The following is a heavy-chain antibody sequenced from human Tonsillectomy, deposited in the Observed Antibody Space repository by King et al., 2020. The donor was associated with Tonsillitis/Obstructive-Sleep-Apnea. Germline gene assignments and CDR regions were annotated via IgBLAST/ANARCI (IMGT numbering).Heavy chain of an antibody. D-gene: IGHD3-22*01. CDR2: LFYSGST. Sequence: LQLQESGPGLVKPSETLSLTCTVSGGSISSSNYYWGWIRQPPGKGLEWIGSLFYSGSTYYNPPLKSRITISVDTSKNQFSLKLNSLTAADTAVYYCARKSNSSWYYYDWFFDLLGRGTLVTVSS. CDR3: ARKSNSSWYYYDWFFDL. J-gene: IGHJ2*01. V-gene: IGHV4-39*01. CDR1: GGSISSSNYY.